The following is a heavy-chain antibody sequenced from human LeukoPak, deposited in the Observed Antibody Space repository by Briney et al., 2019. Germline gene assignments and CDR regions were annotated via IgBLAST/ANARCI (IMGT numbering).Heavy chain of an antibody. V-gene: IGHV3-7*01. J-gene: IGHJ4*02. CDR2: IKGDGSQE. CDR1: GFSVSGQW. Sequence: GGSLRLSCVAAGFSVSGQWMSWVRQAPGKGLEWVATIKGDGSQEFYVDSVKGRFTISRDDADNSLQLQMNSLRDEDTAVYYCAKDVLEKWGQGTLVSVSS. CDR3: AKDVLEK.